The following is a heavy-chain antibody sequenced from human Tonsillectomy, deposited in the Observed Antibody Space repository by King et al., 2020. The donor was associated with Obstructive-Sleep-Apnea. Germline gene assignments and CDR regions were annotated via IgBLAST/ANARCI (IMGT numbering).Heavy chain of an antibody. CDR2: ISGGGSKT. J-gene: IGHJ4*02. Sequence: EVQLVESGGGLVQPGGSLRLSCAASGFTFSSYGMSWVRQAPGKGLEWVSVISGGGSKTYYADSVKGRFTISRDNSKDTLYLQMNSLRGEDTAVYYCANTRNLYYFDYWGQGTLVTVSS. CDR3: ANTRNLYYFDY. CDR1: GFTFSSYG. D-gene: IGHD3-3*01. V-gene: IGHV3-23*04.